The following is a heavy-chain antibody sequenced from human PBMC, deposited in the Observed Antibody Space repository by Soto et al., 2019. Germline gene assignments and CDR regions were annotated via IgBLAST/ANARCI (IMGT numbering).Heavy chain of an antibody. Sequence: EVQLVESGGGLIQPGGSLRLSCAASGYTVSSNHMSWVRQAPGKGLEWVSLFYSGGSTYYADSVKGRFIISRDNSKNTLYLQMNSLRAEDTAVYYCARDSKGPFDYWGQGTLVTVSS. V-gene: IGHV3-53*01. CDR3: ARDSKGPFDY. CDR1: GYTVSSNH. J-gene: IGHJ4*02. CDR2: FYSGGST.